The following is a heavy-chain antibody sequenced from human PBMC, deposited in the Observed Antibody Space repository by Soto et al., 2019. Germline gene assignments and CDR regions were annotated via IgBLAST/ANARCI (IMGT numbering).Heavy chain of an antibody. V-gene: IGHV4-59*01. D-gene: IGHD2-15*01. CDR1: GGSISSNY. CDR3: AREDSQYDYFDY. J-gene: IGHJ4*02. Sequence: SETLSLTCTVSGGSISSNYWSWLRQSPGRGLEWIGYVFHTGSTNYNPSLKSRVTISVDMSKNQFSLRLTSVTAADTAVYYCAREDSQYDYFDYWGQGTLVTVSS. CDR2: VFHTGST.